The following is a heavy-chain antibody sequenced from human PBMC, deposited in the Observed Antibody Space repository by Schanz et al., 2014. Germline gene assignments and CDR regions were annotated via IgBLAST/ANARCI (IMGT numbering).Heavy chain of an antibody. CDR3: ARGREVVAKSFDV. V-gene: IGHV3-11*06. J-gene: IGHJ3*01. D-gene: IGHD3-22*01. CDR1: GFTFSDYY. Sequence: QVYLVESGGDLVKPGGSLRLSCAASGFTFSDYYMAWIRQAPGKGLEWVSHISGSSIHKNYADSVKGRFSISRDNAKNSLYLQMSSLRAEDTGVYYCARGREVVAKSFDVWGQGTMVTVSS. CDR2: ISGSSIHK.